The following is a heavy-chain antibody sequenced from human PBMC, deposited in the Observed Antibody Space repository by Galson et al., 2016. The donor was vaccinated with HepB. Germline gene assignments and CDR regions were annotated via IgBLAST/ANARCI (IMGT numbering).Heavy chain of an antibody. D-gene: IGHD2-15*01. CDR1: GDSISSGSYS. CDR2: IYNSGST. J-gene: IGHJ5*02. Sequence: LSLTCTVSGDSISSGSYSWTWIRQPAGKGLEWIGRIYNSGSTDYNPSLKSRVTMSVDTSKNQFSLNLNSVTAADTAVYYCARGHCTSGSCVRWFGPWGQGALVTVSP. V-gene: IGHV4-61*02. CDR3: ARGHCTSGSCVRWFGP.